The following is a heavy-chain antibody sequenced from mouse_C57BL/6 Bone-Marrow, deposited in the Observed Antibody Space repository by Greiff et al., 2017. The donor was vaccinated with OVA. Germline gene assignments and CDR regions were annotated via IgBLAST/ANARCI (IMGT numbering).Heavy chain of an antibody. CDR2: IYPRSGNT. D-gene: IGHD1-1*01. Sequence: VKLQESGAELARPGASVKLSCKASGYTFTSYGISWVKQRTGQGLEWIGEIYPRSGNTYYNEKFKGKATLTADKSSSTAYMELRSLTSEDSAVYFCARHHYYGSSLDYWGQGTTLTVSS. CDR1: GYTFTSYG. J-gene: IGHJ2*01. CDR3: ARHHYYGSSLDY. V-gene: IGHV1-81*01.